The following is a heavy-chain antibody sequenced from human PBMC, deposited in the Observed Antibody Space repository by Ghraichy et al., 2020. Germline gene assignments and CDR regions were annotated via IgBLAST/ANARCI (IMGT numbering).Heavy chain of an antibody. CDR3: AKDMRQQQLGTPFDY. J-gene: IGHJ4*02. CDR1: GFTFDDYA. CDR2: ISGDGGST. Sequence: LSLTCAASGFTFDDYAMHWVRQAPGKGLEWVSLISGDGGSTYYADSVKGRFTISRDNSKNSLYLQMNSLRTEDTALYYCAKDMRQQQLGTPFDYWGQGTLVTVSS. V-gene: IGHV3-43*02. D-gene: IGHD6-13*01.